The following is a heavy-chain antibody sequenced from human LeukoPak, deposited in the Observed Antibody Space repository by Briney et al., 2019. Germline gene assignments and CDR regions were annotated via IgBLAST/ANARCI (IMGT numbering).Heavy chain of an antibody. CDR1: GYTFTGYY. CDR3: ARVCPMYSSGWFDY. D-gene: IGHD6-19*01. J-gene: IGHJ4*02. Sequence: GASVKVSCKASGYTFTGYYMHWVRQAPGQGLEWMGWINPNSGGTNYARKFQGRVTMTRDTSISTAYMELSRLRSDDTAVYYCARVCPMYSSGWFDYWGQGTLVTVSS. CDR2: INPNSGGT. V-gene: IGHV1-2*02.